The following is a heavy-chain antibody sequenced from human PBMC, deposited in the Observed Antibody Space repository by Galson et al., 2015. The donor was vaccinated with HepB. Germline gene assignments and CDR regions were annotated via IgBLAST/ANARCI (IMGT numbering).Heavy chain of an antibody. CDR1: GFSLSTSGMC. V-gene: IGHV2-70*01. J-gene: IGHJ4*02. CDR3: ARTHYDILTGYHYYFDY. D-gene: IGHD3-9*01. CDR2: IDWDDDK. Sequence: PALVKPTQTLTLACTFSGFSLSTSGMCVSWIRLPPGKALEWLALIDWDDDKYYSTSLKTRLTISKDTSKNQVVLTMTNMDPVDTATYYCARTHYDILTGYHYYFDYWGQGTLVTVSS.